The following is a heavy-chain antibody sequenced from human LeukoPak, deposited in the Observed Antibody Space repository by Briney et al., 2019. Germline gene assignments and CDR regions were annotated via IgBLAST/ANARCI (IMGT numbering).Heavy chain of an antibody. D-gene: IGHD6-13*01. CDR3: AGEIIAEAGTYFQH. CDR2: IYRGGST. CDR1: GFTLGGNY. J-gene: IGHJ1*01. Sequence: SLCPSCAPSGFTLGGNYMSWVRQAPENVLEWVSVIYRGGSTYYADSVKGRFTISRDNSEQTLNLQRTGLRAEDTAVFYCAGEIIAEAGTYFQHWGQGNLVTVSS. V-gene: IGHV3-53*01.